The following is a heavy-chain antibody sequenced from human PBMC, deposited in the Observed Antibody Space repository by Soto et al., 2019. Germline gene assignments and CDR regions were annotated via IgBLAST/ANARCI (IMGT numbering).Heavy chain of an antibody. CDR1: GDTFTSYG. Sequence: GASVKVSCKASGDTFTSYGISWVRQTPEQGLEWMGSIIAYNGNTNYAQTLQGRVTMTTDTSTSTAYMSLRSMRSDDTAVYYCASDFRSGSFVYYGMDVWGQGTTVTVS. V-gene: IGHV1-18*01. J-gene: IGHJ6*02. CDR3: ASDFRSGSFVYYGMDV. D-gene: IGHD1-26*01. CDR2: IIAYNGNT.